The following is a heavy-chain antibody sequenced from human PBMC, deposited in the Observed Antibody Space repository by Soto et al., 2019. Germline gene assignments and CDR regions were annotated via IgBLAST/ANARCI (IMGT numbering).Heavy chain of an antibody. CDR2: IYANGNA. J-gene: IGHJ6*02. V-gene: IGHV4-4*07. Sequence: QAQLQESGPGLVKPSETLSLTCSVSGGSFFSYYWTWIRQPAGKGLEWIGRIYANGNANYNPSLKSRVTMSADTSKNQFSLRLRSVTAADTAVYYCARGVRDSYYGMDVWGPGATVTVSS. CDR3: ARGVRDSYYGMDV. D-gene: IGHD3-16*02. CDR1: GGSFFSYY.